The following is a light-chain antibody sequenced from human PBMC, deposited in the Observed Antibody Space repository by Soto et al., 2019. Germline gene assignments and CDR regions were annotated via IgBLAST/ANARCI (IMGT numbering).Light chain of an antibody. Sequence: EKVMTQSPATLSVSPGESATLSRRAGQNIHTNLAWYQQKPGQPPRLLIYDASTRATATPERISGSGSGTDFTLTISRLEPEDFAVYYCHQYDTIVQTFGQGTKVDIK. CDR3: HQYDTIVQT. J-gene: IGKJ1*01. V-gene: IGKV3D-15*01. CDR1: QNIHTN. CDR2: DAS.